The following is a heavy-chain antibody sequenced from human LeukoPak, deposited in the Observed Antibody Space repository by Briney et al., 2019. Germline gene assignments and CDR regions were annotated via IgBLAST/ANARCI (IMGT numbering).Heavy chain of an antibody. V-gene: IGHV3-74*01. Sequence: GGSLRLSCAASGFTFDDYAMHWVRQAPGKGLEWVSRISSDASTTNYADSVKGRFTISRDNAKNTLYLQMISLRVEDTAVYYCARETTAPGNYFDSWGQGTLVTVSS. D-gene: IGHD4-17*01. CDR3: ARETTAPGNYFDS. CDR1: GFTFDDYA. CDR2: ISSDASTT. J-gene: IGHJ4*02.